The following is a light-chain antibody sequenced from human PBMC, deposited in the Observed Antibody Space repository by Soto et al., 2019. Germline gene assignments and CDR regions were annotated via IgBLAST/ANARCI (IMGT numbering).Light chain of an antibody. CDR3: SSYTSSNTLYVDVI. Sequence: QYVLTQPASVSGSPGQSITISCTGTSRDVGGYNYVSWYQQHPGKAPKLIIFEVSNRPSGVSNRFSGSKSGSTASLTISGLQAEDEADYYCSSYTSSNTLYVDVIFGGGTKLTVL. CDR1: SRDVGGYNY. CDR2: EVS. V-gene: IGLV2-14*01. J-gene: IGLJ2*01.